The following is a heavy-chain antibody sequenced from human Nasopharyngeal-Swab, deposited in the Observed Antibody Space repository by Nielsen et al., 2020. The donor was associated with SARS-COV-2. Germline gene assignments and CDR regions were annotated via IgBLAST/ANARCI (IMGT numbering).Heavy chain of an antibody. D-gene: IGHD1-26*01. CDR2: ISGSGDTT. J-gene: IGHJ4*02. Sequence: GESLKISCAASGFTFNSYAMSWVRQAPGKGLEWVSIISGSGDTTYYADSVKGRFTISRDNSKNTLYLQMSSLRAEDTAVYYCAKDRAIVGAKVLDYWGQGTLVTVSS. CDR1: GFTFNSYA. CDR3: AKDRAIVGAKVLDY. V-gene: IGHV3-23*01.